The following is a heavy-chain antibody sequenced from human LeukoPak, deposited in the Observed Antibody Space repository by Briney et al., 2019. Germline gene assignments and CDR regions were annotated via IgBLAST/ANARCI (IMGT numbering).Heavy chain of an antibody. J-gene: IGHJ3*02. CDR1: GFTFSSYS. CDR3: ARVRVGATYGGAFDI. V-gene: IGHV3-21*01. D-gene: IGHD1-26*01. Sequence: PGGSLRLSCAASGFTFSSYSMNWVRQAPGKGLEWVSSVSSSSTYIFYADSVKGRFTISRDDAKNSLYLQMNSLRAEDTAVYSCARVRVGATYGGAFDIWGQGTVVTVSS. CDR2: VSSSSTYI.